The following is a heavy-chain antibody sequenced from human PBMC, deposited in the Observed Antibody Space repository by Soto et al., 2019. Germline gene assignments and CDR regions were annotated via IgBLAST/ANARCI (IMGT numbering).Heavy chain of an antibody. D-gene: IGHD3-10*01. Sequence: SETLSLTCNVSGGSLTSGGYYWTWVRHHPWKALEWVGSIHYNGDTYFSPSLRSRISITLDTSKNEFSLMMTSVTAADTAIYFCGRGAPRGRGVPTYVHYWGPGXQVTVYS. CDR2: IHYNGDT. J-gene: IGHJ4*02. CDR3: GRGAPRGRGVPTYVHY. CDR1: GGSLTSGGYY. V-gene: IGHV4-31*03.